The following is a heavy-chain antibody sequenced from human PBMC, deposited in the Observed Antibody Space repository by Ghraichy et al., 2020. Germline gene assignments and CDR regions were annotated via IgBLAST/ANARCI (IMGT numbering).Heavy chain of an antibody. J-gene: IGHJ4*02. CDR1: GFTSTGYT. V-gene: IGHV3-23*01. CDR3: VKGAYCSRSGCYFSGSYDC. CDR2: IRGSDDYT. Sequence: GESLNISCAASGFTSTGYTMAWVRQAPGKGLEWVSGIRGSDDYTFYADSVKGRFTISRDSSKNTLYLQMNSLTAEDTAVYYCVKGAYCSRSGCYFSGSYDCWGQGTLVTVSS. D-gene: IGHD2-2*01.